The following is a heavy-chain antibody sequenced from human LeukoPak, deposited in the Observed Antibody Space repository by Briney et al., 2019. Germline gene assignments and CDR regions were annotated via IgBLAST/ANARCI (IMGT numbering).Heavy chain of an antibody. V-gene: IGHV4-34*01. CDR1: GGSFSGYY. Sequence: TSETLSLTCAVYGGSFSGYYWSWIRQPPGKGLEWIGEINHSGSTNYNPSLKSRVTISVDTSKNQFSLKLSSVTAADTAVYYCARAKVLRGYYCYMDVWGKGTTVTVSS. CDR3: ARAKVLRGYYCYMDV. CDR2: INHSGST. J-gene: IGHJ6*03. D-gene: IGHD4/OR15-4a*01.